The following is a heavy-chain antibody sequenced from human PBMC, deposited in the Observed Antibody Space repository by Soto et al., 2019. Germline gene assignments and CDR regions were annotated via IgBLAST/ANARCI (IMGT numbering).Heavy chain of an antibody. CDR3: ARQKGSSRGFYYYGMDV. J-gene: IGHJ6*02. V-gene: IGHV4-30-2*03. Sequence: SETLSLTCAVSGGSISSGGYSWSWIRQPPGKGLEWIGYIYHSGSTYYNPSLKSRVTISVDTSKNQFSLKLSSVTAADTAVYYCARQKGSSRGFYYYGMDVWGQGTTVTVSS. CDR1: GGSISSGGYS. D-gene: IGHD6-13*01. CDR2: IYHSGST.